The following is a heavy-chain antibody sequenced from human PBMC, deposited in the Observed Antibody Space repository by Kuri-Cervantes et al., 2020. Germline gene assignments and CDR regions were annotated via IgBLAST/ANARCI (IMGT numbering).Heavy chain of an antibody. J-gene: IGHJ4*02. D-gene: IGHD4-23*01. CDR2: IWYDGSNK. Sequence: GESLKISCAASGFTVSSNYMSWVRQAPGKGLEWVAVIWYDGSNKYYADSVKGRFTISRDNSKNTLYLQMNSLRAKDTAVYYCAREGNYGGLFDYWGQGTLVTVSS. CDR3: AREGNYGGLFDY. CDR1: GFTVSSNY. V-gene: IGHV3-33*08.